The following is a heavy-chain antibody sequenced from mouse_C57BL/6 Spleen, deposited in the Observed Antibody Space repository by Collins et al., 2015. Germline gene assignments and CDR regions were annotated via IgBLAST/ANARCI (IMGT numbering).Heavy chain of an antibody. CDR2: IDPSDSYT. CDR3: ARSGRPHAMDY. J-gene: IGHJ4*01. V-gene: IGHV1-69*01. CDR1: GYTFTSYW. D-gene: IGHD1-1*01. Sequence: QVQLRQPGAELVMPGASVKLSCKASGYTFTSYWMHWVKQRPGQGLEWIGEIDPSDSYTNYNQKFKGKSTLTVDKSSSTAYMQLSSLTSEDSAVYYCARSGRPHAMDYWGQGTSVTVSS.